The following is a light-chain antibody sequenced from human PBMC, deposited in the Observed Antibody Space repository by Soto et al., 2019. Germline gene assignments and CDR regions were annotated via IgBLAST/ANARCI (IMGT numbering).Light chain of an antibody. J-gene: IGKJ5*01. V-gene: IGKV3-11*01. CDR1: ESVSRN. CDR3: KQRHNWPIT. CDR2: YVS. Sequence: DIVTTPSPATLSVSPGERATLSCRASESVSRNLAWYQQKPGQAPRLLIYYVSNRATGIPARFSGSGSGTDFTLTISSLEPEDFAVYYCKQRHNWPITFGQGTRLEIK.